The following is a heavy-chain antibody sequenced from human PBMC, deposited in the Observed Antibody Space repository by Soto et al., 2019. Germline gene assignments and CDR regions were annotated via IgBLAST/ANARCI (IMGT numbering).Heavy chain of an antibody. Sequence: GASVKVSCKASGYTFTGYYMHWVRQAPGQGLEWMGWINPNSGGTNYAQKFQGWVIMTRDTSISTAYIELSRLRSDDTAVYYCARGAMNYYYGMDVWGQGTTVTVSS. V-gene: IGHV1-2*04. J-gene: IGHJ6*02. CDR3: ARGAMNYYYGMDV. CDR1: GYTFTGYY. CDR2: INPNSGGT. D-gene: IGHD2-2*01.